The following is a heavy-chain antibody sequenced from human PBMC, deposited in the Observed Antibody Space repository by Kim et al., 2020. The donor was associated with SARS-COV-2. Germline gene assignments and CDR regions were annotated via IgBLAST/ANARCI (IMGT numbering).Heavy chain of an antibody. J-gene: IGHJ6*02. CDR3: ARGRYYYDSSGMPGMDV. Sequence: GKGRFTISQKNSKTPLYLQMNSLRAEDTAVYYCARGRYYYDSSGMPGMDVWGQGTTVTVSS. V-gene: IGHV3-30*07. D-gene: IGHD3-22*01.